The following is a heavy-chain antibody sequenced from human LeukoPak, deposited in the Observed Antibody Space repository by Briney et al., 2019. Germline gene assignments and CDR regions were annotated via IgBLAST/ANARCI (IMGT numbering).Heavy chain of an antibody. D-gene: IGHD4-17*01. CDR1: GGSISSYY. CDR3: ARELATTVTTTDDAFDI. CDR2: IYYSGST. V-gene: IGHV4-59*01. J-gene: IGHJ3*02. Sequence: SETLSLTCTVSGGSISSYYWSWIRQPPGKGLEWIGYIYYSGSTNYSPSLKSRVTISVDTSKNQFSLKLSSVTAADTAGYYCARELATTVTTTDDAFDIWGQGTMVTVSS.